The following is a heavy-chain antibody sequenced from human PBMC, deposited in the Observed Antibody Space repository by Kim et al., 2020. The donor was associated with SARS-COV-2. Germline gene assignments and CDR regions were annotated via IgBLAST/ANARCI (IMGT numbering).Heavy chain of an antibody. J-gene: IGHJ3*02. CDR3: AREAVVIRVGPAFDI. CDR1: GFTFSSYG. D-gene: IGHD3-22*01. CDR2: IWYDGSNK. Sequence: GGSLRLSCAASGFTFSSYGMHWVRQAPGKGLEWVAVIWYDGSNKYYADSVKGRFTISRDNSKNTLYLQMNSLRAEDTAVYYCAREAVVIRVGPAFDIWGQGTMVTVSS. V-gene: IGHV3-33*01.